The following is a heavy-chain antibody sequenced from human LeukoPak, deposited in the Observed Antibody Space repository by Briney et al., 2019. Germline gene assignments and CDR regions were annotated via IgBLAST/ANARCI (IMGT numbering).Heavy chain of an antibody. V-gene: IGHV1-2*02. J-gene: IGHJ4*02. Sequence: ASVKVSCKASGYTFTGYYMHWVRQAPGQGLEWMGWISPNSGGTNYAQKFQGRVTMTRDTSISTAYMELSRLRSDDTAVYYCARSHLITIFGVVIPLDYWGQGTLVTVSS. D-gene: IGHD3-3*01. CDR1: GYTFTGYY. CDR3: ARSHLITIFGVVIPLDY. CDR2: ISPNSGGT.